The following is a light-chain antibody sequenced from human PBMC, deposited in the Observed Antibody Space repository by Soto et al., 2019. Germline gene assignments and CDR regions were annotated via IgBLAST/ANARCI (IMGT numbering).Light chain of an antibody. J-gene: IGKJ1*01. CDR3: QQYVSSPRT. CDR1: QSVSSN. V-gene: IGKV3-20*01. CDR2: GAS. Sequence: EIVMTQSPATLSVSPGERATLSCRASQSVSSNLAWYQQKPGQAPRLLIYGASSRATGIPDRFSGSGSGTDFTLTISSLEPEDFAVYYCQQYVSSPRTFGQGTKVDI.